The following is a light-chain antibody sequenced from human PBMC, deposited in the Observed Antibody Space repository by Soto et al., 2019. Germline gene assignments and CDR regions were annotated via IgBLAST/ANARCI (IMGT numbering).Light chain of an antibody. V-gene: IGKV3-15*01. CDR3: QHYNNWPPWA. CDR1: QSVSTN. Sequence: EVVMTQTPATLSVYPGDRATLSCRASQSVSTNLAWYQQKPRQAPRLLIYGASTRATGIPARFSGSGAGREFTLTISSLQSEDFAIYYCQHYNNWPPWAFGQGTKVENK. CDR2: GAS. J-gene: IGKJ1*01.